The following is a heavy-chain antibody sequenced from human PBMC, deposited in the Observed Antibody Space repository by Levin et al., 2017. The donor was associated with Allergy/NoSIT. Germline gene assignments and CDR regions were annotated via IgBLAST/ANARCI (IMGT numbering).Heavy chain of an antibody. CDR2: ISYDGSNK. CDR1: GFTFSSYG. V-gene: IGHV3-30*18. Sequence: GGSLRLSCAASGFTFSSYGMHWVRQAPGKGLEWVAVISYDGSNKYYADSVKGRFTISRDNSKNTLYLQMNSLRAEDTAVYYCAKDLRSGGSWPAYWGQGTLVTVSS. J-gene: IGHJ4*02. D-gene: IGHD2-15*01. CDR3: AKDLRSGGSWPAY.